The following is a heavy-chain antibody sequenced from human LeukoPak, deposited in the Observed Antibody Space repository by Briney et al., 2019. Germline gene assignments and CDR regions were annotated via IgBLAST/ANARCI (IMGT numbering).Heavy chain of an antibody. J-gene: IGHJ4*02. CDR3: AKIPFSGSCLSYFDF. CDR2: ISGSGGST. Sequence: GGSLRLSCAASGFTFSSYAMSWVRQAPGKGLEWVSAISGSGGSTYYADSVKGRFTISRDNSKNTLYLQMNSLRAEDTAVYYRAKIPFSGSCLSYFDFWGQGTLVTVSS. CDR1: GFTFSSYA. V-gene: IGHV3-23*01. D-gene: IGHD1-26*01.